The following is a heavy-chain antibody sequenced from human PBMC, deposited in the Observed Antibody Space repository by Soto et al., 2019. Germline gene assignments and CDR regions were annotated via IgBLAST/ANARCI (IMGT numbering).Heavy chain of an antibody. D-gene: IGHD2-21*01. J-gene: IGHJ4*02. CDR1: GGSISSGDYY. Sequence: SETLSLTCTVSGGSISSGDYYWSWIRQPPGKGLEWIGYIYYSGSTYYNPSLKSRVTISVDTSKNQFSLKLSSVTAADTAVYYCARDVDLKGFDYWGQGTLVTVSS. V-gene: IGHV4-30-4*01. CDR3: ARDVDLKGFDY. CDR2: IYYSGST.